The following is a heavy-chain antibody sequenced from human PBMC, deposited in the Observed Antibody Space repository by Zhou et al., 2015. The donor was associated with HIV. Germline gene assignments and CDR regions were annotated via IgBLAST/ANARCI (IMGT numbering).Heavy chain of an antibody. CDR3: AKDHVHCCRGALNALDT. Sequence: QVHLVQSGAAVKKPGASVKVSCKASGYTFTSYGISWVRQAPGHGLEWMGWISTYNGDTRYSQKFQGRVTMTTDTSTNTAYMELRSLKSDDTAVYYCAKDHVHCCRGALNALDTWGQGTMVTVSS. V-gene: IGHV1-18*01. J-gene: IGHJ3*02. CDR2: ISTYNGDT. D-gene: IGHD2-21*02. CDR1: GYTFTSYG.